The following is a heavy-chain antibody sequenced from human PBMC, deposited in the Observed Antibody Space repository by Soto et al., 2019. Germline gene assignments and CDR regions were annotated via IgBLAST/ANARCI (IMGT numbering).Heavy chain of an antibody. V-gene: IGHV3-23*01. Sequence: ESGGGLVQPGGSLRLSCAASGFTFSSYAMSWVRQAPGKGLEWVSAISGSGGSTYYADSVKGRFTISRDNSKNTLYLQMNSLRAEDTAVYYCAKDRASIAARLDWFDPWGQGTLVTVSS. J-gene: IGHJ5*02. CDR1: GFTFSSYA. D-gene: IGHD6-6*01. CDR3: AKDRASIAARLDWFDP. CDR2: ISGSGGST.